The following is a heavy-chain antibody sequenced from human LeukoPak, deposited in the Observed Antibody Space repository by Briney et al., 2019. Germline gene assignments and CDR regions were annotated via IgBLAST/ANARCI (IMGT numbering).Heavy chain of an antibody. V-gene: IGHV3-33*01. CDR3: AREGTYYYDS. CDR2: IWYDGSNK. Sequence: GGSLSLSCAASGFTFCSYAMHGVRRAPGEGLEWGAVIWYDGSNKYYAASVKGRFTICRDNSKNTLYLQMDSLRAEDTAVYYCAREGTYYYDSWGQGNLVTVSS. CDR1: GFTFCSYA. D-gene: IGHD3-22*01. J-gene: IGHJ4*02.